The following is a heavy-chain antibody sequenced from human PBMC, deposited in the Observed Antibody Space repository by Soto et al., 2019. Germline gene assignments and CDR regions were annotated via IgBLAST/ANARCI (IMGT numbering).Heavy chain of an antibody. CDR3: ANSYGHAWYTY. CDR1: GGSFSGYY. Sequence: NPSETLSLTCAVYGGSFSGYYWSWIRQPPGKGLEWIGEINHSGSTNYNPSLKSRVTISVDTSKNQFSLKLSSVTAADTALYYCANSYGHAWYTYWGQGTQVTVSS. CDR2: INHSGST. V-gene: IGHV4-34*01. D-gene: IGHD6-13*01. J-gene: IGHJ4*02.